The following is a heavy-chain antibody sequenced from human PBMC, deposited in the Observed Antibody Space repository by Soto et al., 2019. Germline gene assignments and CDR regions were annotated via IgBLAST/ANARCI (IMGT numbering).Heavy chain of an antibody. V-gene: IGHV4-34*01. D-gene: IGHD2-15*01. CDR1: GGSFSGYY. Sequence: SETLSLTCAVYGGSFSGYYWSWIRQPPGKGLEWIGEINHSGSTNYNPSLKSRVTISVDTSKNQFSLKLSSVTAADTAVYYCARGGYCSGGSCQSVGKYYYYYYMDVWGKGTTVTVSS. J-gene: IGHJ6*03. CDR3: ARGGYCSGGSCQSVGKYYYYYYMDV. CDR2: INHSGST.